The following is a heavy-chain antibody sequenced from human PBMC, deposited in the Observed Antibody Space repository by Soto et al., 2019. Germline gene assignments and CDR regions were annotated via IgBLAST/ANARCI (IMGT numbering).Heavy chain of an antibody. V-gene: IGHV4-59*12. CDR3: ARRARGNWALDY. Sequence: PSETLSLTCTVSGGSIWDNYWSWIRQAPGKGLEWVGYIYYTGTTKYNPSLKSRVTISADKSITTAYLQWSSLKASDTAMYFCARRARGNWALDYWGQGTQVTVS. CDR2: IYYTGTT. D-gene: IGHD3-16*01. J-gene: IGHJ4*02. CDR1: GGSIWDNY.